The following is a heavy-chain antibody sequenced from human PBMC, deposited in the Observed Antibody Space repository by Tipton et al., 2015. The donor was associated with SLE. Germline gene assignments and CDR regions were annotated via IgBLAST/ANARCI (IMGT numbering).Heavy chain of an antibody. Sequence: GLVKPSETLSLTCTVSGGSISSYYWSWIRQPPGKGLEWIGYIHHSGTTNYNPSLQSRVTISRDPSKNQFSLKLSSATAADTAVYYCARDQVGVGDFDYWGQGTLVAVSS. J-gene: IGHJ4*02. CDR2: IHHSGTT. CDR3: ARDQVGVGDFDY. V-gene: IGHV4-59*01. CDR1: GGSISSYY. D-gene: IGHD1-26*01.